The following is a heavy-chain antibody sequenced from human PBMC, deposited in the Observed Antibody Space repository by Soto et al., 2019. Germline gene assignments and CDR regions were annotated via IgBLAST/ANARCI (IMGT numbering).Heavy chain of an antibody. J-gene: IGHJ4*02. Sequence: SETLSLTCTVSGGSISGYFWSWIRQPPGKGLEWIAYIYYSGSSNSNPSLKSRVTISVDTSKNQFSLKLSSVTAADTAVYYCARHSNEYRKSLDYWGQGTLVTVSS. D-gene: IGHD1-1*01. CDR2: IYYSGSS. CDR1: GGSISGYF. V-gene: IGHV4-59*08. CDR3: ARHSNEYRKSLDY.